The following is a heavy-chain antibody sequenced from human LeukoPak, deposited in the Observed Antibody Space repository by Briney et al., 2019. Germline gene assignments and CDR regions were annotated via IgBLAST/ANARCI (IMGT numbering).Heavy chain of an antibody. D-gene: IGHD3-10*01. V-gene: IGHV4-59*01. J-gene: IGHJ4*02. Sequence: KTSETLSLTCTVSGGSISSYYWSWIRQPPGKGLEWIGYIYYSGSTNYNPSLKSRVTISVDTSKNQFSLKLSSVTAADTAVYYCARVSGSYYDGIIDYWGQGTLVTVSS. CDR3: ARVSGSYYDGIIDY. CDR2: IYYSGST. CDR1: GGSISSYY.